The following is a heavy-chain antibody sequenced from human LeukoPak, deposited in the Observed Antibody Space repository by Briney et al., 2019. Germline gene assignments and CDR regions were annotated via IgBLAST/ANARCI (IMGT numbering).Heavy chain of an antibody. CDR3: ARVRGGYCSSATCPRAFDI. J-gene: IGHJ3*02. D-gene: IGHD2-2*01. CDR2: IKQDGSKK. V-gene: IGHV3-7*04. CDR1: GFTFTTYW. Sequence: GGSLRLSCAASGFTFTTYWMSWVRQAPGKGLEWVANIKQDGSKKYYVDSVKGRFTISRDNAKNSLYLQMNSLRAEDTAMYYCARVRGGYCSSATCPRAFDIWGQGTMVAVSS.